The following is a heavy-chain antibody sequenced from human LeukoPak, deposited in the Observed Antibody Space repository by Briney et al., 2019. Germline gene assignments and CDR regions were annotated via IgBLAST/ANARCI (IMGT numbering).Heavy chain of an antibody. CDR1: GFTFSSYA. J-gene: IGHJ5*02. D-gene: IGHD2-2*02. Sequence: GGSLRLSCAASGFTFSSYAMSWVRQAPGKGLEWVSAISGSGGSTYYADSVKGRFTISRDNSKNTLYLQMNSLRAEDTAVYYCAKERRRNIVVIPAAIRTWGQRTLVTVSS. CDR2: ISGSGGST. V-gene: IGHV3-23*01. CDR3: AKERRRNIVVIPAAIRT.